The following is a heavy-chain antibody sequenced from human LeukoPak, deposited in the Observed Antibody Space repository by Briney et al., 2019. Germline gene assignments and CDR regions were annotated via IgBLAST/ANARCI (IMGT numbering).Heavy chain of an antibody. J-gene: IGHJ4*01. CDR1: GYSISSGY. D-gene: IGHD6-6*01. CDR3: ARVSGAARWIDY. Sequence: SETLSLTCGVSGYSISSGYWAWIRQPPGKGLEWIGYIYYSGSTNYNPSLKSRVTISVDMSKNQFSLKLSSVTAADTAVYYCARVSGAARWIDYWGQGTLVTVSS. CDR2: IYYSGST. V-gene: IGHV4-59*01.